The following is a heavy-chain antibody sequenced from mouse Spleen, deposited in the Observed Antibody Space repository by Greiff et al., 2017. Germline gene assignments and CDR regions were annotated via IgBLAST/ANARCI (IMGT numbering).Heavy chain of an antibody. V-gene: IGHV5-6*01. CDR1: GFTFSSYG. J-gene: IGHJ1*01. D-gene: IGHD2-4*01. Sequence: EVKLMESGGDLVKPGGSLKLSCAASGFTFSSYGMSWVRQTPDKRLEWVATISSGGSYTYYPDSVKGRFTISRDNAKNTLYLQMSSLKSEDTAMYYCARLYYDYDERAYWYFDVWGAGTTVTVSS. CDR3: ARLYYDYDERAYWYFDV. CDR2: ISSGGSYT.